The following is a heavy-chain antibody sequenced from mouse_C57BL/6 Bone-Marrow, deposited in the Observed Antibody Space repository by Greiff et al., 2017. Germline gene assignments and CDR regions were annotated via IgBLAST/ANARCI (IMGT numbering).Heavy chain of an antibody. CDR1: GIDFSRYW. CDR3: ARPGDEGWYFDV. J-gene: IGHJ1*03. D-gene: IGHD3-3*01. Sequence: APGGIDFSRYWMSWVRRAPGKGLEWIGEINPDSSTINYAPSLKDKFIISRDNAKNTLYLQMSKVRSEDTALYYCARPGDEGWYFDVWGTGTTVTVSS. CDR2: INPDSSTI. V-gene: IGHV4-1*01.